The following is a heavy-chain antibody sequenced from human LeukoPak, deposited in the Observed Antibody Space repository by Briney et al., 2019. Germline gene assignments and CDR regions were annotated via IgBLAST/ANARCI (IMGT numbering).Heavy chain of an antibody. V-gene: IGHV3-23*01. CDR1: GFTFTNAW. CDR3: AKLGSSGSHSPFDY. Sequence: GGSLRLSCAASGFTFTNAWMNWVRQAAGKGLEWVSGISGSGGSTYYADFVKGRFTISRDNSKSTLYLQMNSLRAEDTAVYYCAKLGSSGSHSPFDYWGQGTLVTVSS. J-gene: IGHJ4*02. D-gene: IGHD3-22*01. CDR2: ISGSGGST.